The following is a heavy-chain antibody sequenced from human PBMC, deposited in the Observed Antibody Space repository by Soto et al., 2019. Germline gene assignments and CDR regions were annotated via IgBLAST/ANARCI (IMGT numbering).Heavy chain of an antibody. CDR3: ARYHAGVPAAINAFDI. Sequence: QVQLQESGPGLVKPSETLSLTCTVSGGSISSYYWSWIRQPPGKGLEWIGYIYYSGSTNYNPTLKSRVTISVDTSKNQFSLKLSSVTAADTAVYYCARYHAGVPAAINAFDIWGQGTMVTVSS. J-gene: IGHJ3*02. CDR2: IYYSGST. D-gene: IGHD2-2*01. CDR1: GGSISSYY. V-gene: IGHV4-59*08.